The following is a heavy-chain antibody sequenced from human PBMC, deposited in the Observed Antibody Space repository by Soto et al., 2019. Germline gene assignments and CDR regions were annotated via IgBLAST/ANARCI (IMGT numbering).Heavy chain of an antibody. V-gene: IGHV3-21*01. D-gene: IGHD6-19*01. J-gene: IGHJ4*02. CDR2: ISSSSTYI. CDR1: GFTFSRNT. CDR3: ARDQFSGWYGGVDY. Sequence: EAQLVESGGGLVKPGGSLRLSCAASGFTFSRNTMTWVRQAPGKGLEWVSSISSSSTYIYYAHSLKGRFTISRDNAKNSLYLQMNSLRAEDTAVYYWARDQFSGWYGGVDYWGQGTLVTVSS.